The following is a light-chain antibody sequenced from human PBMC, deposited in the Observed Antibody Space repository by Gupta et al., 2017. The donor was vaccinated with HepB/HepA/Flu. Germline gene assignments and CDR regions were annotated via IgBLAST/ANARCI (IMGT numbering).Light chain of an antibody. J-gene: IGLJ2*01. Sequence: QPPLTQPRPLSGPPGQSVTISCTATSSDVGAYNFVSWYQQHPGKAPKLMIYDVGKRPSGVPDRFSGSKSGNTASLTISGLQAEDEADYYCCSYAGSYVVFGGGTKLTVL. CDR1: SSDVGAYNF. CDR3: CSYAGSYVV. V-gene: IGLV2-11*01. CDR2: DVG.